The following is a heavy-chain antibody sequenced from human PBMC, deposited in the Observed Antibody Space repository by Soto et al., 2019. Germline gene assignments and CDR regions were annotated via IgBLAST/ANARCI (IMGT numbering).Heavy chain of an antibody. D-gene: IGHD4-17*01. CDR3: ARDDTTGLFDF. V-gene: IGHV4-59*01. CDR1: PGSMRTYY. Sequence: LSETLSLTCSVSPGSMRTYYWTWIRQSPGKGLEWIGQISHTGRTKYNPSLESRVTISVDTSRKQFSLKLSSVTAADTALYYCARDDTTGLFDFWGQGTLVTVSS. J-gene: IGHJ4*02. CDR2: ISHTGRT.